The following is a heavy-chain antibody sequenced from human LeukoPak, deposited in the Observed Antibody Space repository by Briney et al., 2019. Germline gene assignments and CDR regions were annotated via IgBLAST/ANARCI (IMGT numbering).Heavy chain of an antibody. CDR3: TRDGRPGYYDFWSGYYTGEDYYGMDV. CDR1: GLTFCDYA. J-gene: IGHJ6*02. D-gene: IGHD3-3*01. CDR2: IRSKAYGGTT. Sequence: GGSLRLSCTASGLTFCDYAISWVRQAPGKGLEWVGFIRSKAYGGTTEYAAPMKGRLTISRDDSRRLAHLQMNSLKTEDTAVYYCTRDGRPGYYDFWSGYYTGEDYYGMDVWGQGTTVTVSS. V-gene: IGHV3-49*04.